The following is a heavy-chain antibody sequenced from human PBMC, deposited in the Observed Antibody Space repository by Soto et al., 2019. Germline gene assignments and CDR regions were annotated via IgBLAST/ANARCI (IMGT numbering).Heavy chain of an antibody. CDR3: AREYGDYVLYYYGMDV. CDR1: GFTFSSYA. Sequence: QVQLVESGGGVVQPGRPLRLSCAASGFTFSSYAMHWVRQAPGKGLEWVAVISYDGSNKYYADSVKGRFNISRDNSKNTLYLQMNRLRAEDTAVYYCAREYGDYVLYYYGMDVWGQGTTVTVSS. CDR2: ISYDGSNK. V-gene: IGHV3-30-3*01. D-gene: IGHD4-17*01. J-gene: IGHJ6*02.